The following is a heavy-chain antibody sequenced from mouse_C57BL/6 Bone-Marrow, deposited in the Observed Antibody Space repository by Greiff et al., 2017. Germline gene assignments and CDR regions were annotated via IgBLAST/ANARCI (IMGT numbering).Heavy chain of an antibody. D-gene: IGHD1-1*01. CDR2: IDPENGDT. V-gene: IGHV14-4*01. Sequence: EVQMQQSGAELVRPGASVKLSCTASGFNIKDDYMHWVKQRPEQGLEWIGWIDPENGDTEYASKFQGKATITADTSSNTAYLQLSSLTSEDTDVYYCTTPFYYYGSRRFDYWGQGTTLTVSS. CDR3: TTPFYYYGSRRFDY. CDR1: GFNIKDDY. J-gene: IGHJ2*01.